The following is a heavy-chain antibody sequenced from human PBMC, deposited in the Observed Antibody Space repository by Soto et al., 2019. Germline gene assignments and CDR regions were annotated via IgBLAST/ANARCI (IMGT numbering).Heavy chain of an antibody. CDR3: ARHEDGSYPYVAAFDY. CDR1: GGSISRSSYY. D-gene: IGHD1-26*01. Sequence: SETLSLTCTVSGGSISRSSYYWGWIRQPPGKGLEWIGSISNSGSTYYNPSLKSRVTISIDTSKNQFSLKLSSVTAADTAVYYCARHEDGSYPYVAAFDYWGQGTLVTVSS. CDR2: ISNSGST. J-gene: IGHJ4*02. V-gene: IGHV4-39*01.